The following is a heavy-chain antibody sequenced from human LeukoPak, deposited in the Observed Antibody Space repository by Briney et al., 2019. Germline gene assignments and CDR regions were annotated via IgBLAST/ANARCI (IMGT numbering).Heavy chain of an antibody. Sequence: SETLSLTCTVSGGSISSSSYYWGWIRQPPGKGLEWIGEIYHSGSTNYNPSLKSRVTISVDKSKNQFSLKLSSVTAADTAVYYCARSRRSYYYYYMDVWGKGTTVTVSS. D-gene: IGHD1-14*01. CDR1: GGSISSSSYY. V-gene: IGHV4-39*07. CDR3: ARSRRSYYYYYMDV. CDR2: IYHSGST. J-gene: IGHJ6*03.